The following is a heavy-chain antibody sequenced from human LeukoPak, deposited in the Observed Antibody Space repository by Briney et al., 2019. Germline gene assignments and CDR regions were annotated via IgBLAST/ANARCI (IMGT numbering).Heavy chain of an antibody. Sequence: SETLSLTCTVSGGSISSSSYYWGWIRQPPGKGLEWIGSIYYSGSTYYNPSLKSRVTISVDTSKNQFSLKLSSVTAADTAVYYCARWRTAKTAFDYWGQGTLVTVSS. J-gene: IGHJ4*02. CDR3: ARWRTAKTAFDY. CDR2: IYYSGST. D-gene: IGHD2-21*02. V-gene: IGHV4-39*01. CDR1: GGSISSSSYY.